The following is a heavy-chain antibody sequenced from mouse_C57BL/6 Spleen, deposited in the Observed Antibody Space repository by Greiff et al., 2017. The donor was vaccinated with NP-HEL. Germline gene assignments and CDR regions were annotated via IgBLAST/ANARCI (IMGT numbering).Heavy chain of an antibody. Sequence: QVQLQQPGAELVKPGASVKLSCKASGYTFTSYWMQWVKQRPGQGLEWIGEIDPSDSYPNYNQKFKGKATLTVDTSSSTAYMPLSSLTSEDSAVYYWARRYDYLYWYFDVWGTGTTVTVSS. CDR2: IDPSDSYP. V-gene: IGHV1-50*01. CDR3: ARRYDYLYWYFDV. CDR1: GYTFTSYW. J-gene: IGHJ1*03. D-gene: IGHD2-4*01.